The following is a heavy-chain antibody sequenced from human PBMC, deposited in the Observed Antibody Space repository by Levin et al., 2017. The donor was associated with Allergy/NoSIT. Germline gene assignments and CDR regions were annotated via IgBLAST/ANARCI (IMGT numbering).Heavy chain of an antibody. CDR3: ARDSTYYGSGTLKYYYYDYGMDV. CDR2: IIPIFGTA. D-gene: IGHD3-10*01. V-gene: IGHV1-69*13. CDR1: GGTFSSYA. Sequence: GASVKVSCKASGGTFSSYAISWVRQAPGQGLEWMGGIIPIFGTANYAQKFQGRVTITADESTSTAYMELSSLRSEDTAVYYCARDSTYYGSGTLKYYYYDYGMDVWGQGTTVTVSS. J-gene: IGHJ6*02.